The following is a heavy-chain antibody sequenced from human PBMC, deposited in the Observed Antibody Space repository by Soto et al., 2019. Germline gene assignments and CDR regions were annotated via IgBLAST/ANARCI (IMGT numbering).Heavy chain of an antibody. CDR2: IWYDGSNK. V-gene: IGHV3-33*01. Sequence: QVQLVESGGGVVQPGRSLRLSCAASGFTFSSYGMHWVRQAPGKGLEWVAVIWYDGSNKYYADSVKGRFTISRDNSKNTPYLQMNSLRAEDTAVYYCARERAAARYYYYGMDVWGQGTTVTVSS. J-gene: IGHJ6*02. D-gene: IGHD6-13*01. CDR3: ARERAAARYYYYGMDV. CDR1: GFTFSSYG.